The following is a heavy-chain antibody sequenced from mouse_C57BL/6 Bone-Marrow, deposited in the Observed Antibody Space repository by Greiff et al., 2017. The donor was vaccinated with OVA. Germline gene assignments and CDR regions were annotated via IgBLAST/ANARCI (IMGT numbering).Heavy chain of an antibody. CDR2: IRSKSNNYAT. D-gene: IGHD1-1*01. CDR3: VRHGGSSKGDYFDY. Sequence: EVKLVESGGGLVQPKGSLKLSCAASGFSFNTYAMNWVRQAPGKGLEWVARIRSKSNNYATYYADSVKDRFTISRDDSESMLYLQMNNLKTEDTAMYYCVRHGGSSKGDYFDYWGQGTTLTVSS. J-gene: IGHJ2*01. CDR1: GFSFNTYA. V-gene: IGHV10-1*01.